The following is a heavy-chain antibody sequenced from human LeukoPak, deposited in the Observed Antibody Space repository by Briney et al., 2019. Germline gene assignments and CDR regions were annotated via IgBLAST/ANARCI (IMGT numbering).Heavy chain of an antibody. CDR2: IYHSGST. Sequence: SETLSLTCTVSGGSISSGDYYWSRIRQPPGKGLEWIGYIYHSGSTYYNPSLKSRVTISVDRSKNQFSLKLSSVTAADTAVYYCARDGVDDSSGYYYIFDYWGQGTLVTVSS. D-gene: IGHD3-22*01. V-gene: IGHV4-30-2*01. J-gene: IGHJ4*02. CDR1: GGSISSGDYY. CDR3: ARDGVDDSSGYYYIFDY.